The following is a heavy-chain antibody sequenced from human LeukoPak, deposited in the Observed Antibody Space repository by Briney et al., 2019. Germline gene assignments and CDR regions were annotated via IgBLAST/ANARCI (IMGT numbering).Heavy chain of an antibody. CDR3: ARDRRGYSYGYPAPAGGRYYYYGMDV. CDR1: GGSFSGYY. D-gene: IGHD5-18*01. Sequence: SETLSLTCAVYGGSFSGYYWSWIRQPPGKGLEWIGGINHSGSTNYNPSLKSRVTISVDTSKNQFSLKLSSVTAADTAVYYCARDRRGYSYGYPAPAGGRYYYYGMDVWGRGTTVTVSS. V-gene: IGHV4-34*01. J-gene: IGHJ6*02. CDR2: INHSGST.